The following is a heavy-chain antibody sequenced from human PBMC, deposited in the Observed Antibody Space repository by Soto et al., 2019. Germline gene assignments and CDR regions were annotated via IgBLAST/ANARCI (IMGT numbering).Heavy chain of an antibody. D-gene: IGHD3-22*01. CDR1: GYRFTSYW. Sequence: PGESLKISCRTSGYRFTSYWIAWVRQMPGKGLEWMGIIFPSDSDTRYSPSFQGQVTISADRSTSTVFLQWASLKASDTAVYFCARKDKSGYFNWFDPWARAPWSPLL. CDR2: IFPSDSDT. J-gene: IGHJ5*02. V-gene: IGHV5-51*01. CDR3: ARKDKSGYFNWFDP.